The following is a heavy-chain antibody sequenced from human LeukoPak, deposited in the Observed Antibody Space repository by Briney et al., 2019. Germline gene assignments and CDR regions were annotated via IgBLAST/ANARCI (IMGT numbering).Heavy chain of an antibody. D-gene: IGHD6-6*01. CDR3: AREYSSSGYYYYYYMDV. Sequence: SETLSLTCTVSGGSISSSSYYWGWIRQPPGKGLEWIGSIYYSGSTYYNPSLKSRVTISVDTSKNQFSLKLSSVTAADTAVYYCAREYSSSGYYYYYYMDVWGKGTTVTVSS. J-gene: IGHJ6*03. CDR2: IYYSGST. CDR1: GGSISSSSYY. V-gene: IGHV4-39*07.